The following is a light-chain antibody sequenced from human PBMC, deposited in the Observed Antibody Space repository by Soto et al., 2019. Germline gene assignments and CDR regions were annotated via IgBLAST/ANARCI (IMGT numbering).Light chain of an antibody. J-gene: IGKJ1*01. CDR3: QQSYTASRT. Sequence: DIPITQWRSFVSSCVGYRVTIACRASQGISTWVVWYQQKPGAAPKLLIHSSSNLQSGVPSRFSGSGSGTDFTLTISSLQPGDFATYYCQQSYTASRTFGQGTKVDIK. V-gene: IGKV1-12*01. CDR1: QGISTW. CDR2: SSS.